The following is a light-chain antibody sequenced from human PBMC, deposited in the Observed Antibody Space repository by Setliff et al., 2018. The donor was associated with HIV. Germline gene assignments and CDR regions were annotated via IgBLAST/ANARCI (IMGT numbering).Light chain of an antibody. CDR2: EVN. Sequence: ALAQPPSASGSPGQSVTISCTGTSSDVGGYDYVSWYQQHPGKAPKLMIHEVNKRPSGVPDRFSGSKSDNTASLTVSGLQAEDEADYYCSSYAGSNTPYVFGTGTKGTVL. V-gene: IGLV2-8*01. J-gene: IGLJ1*01. CDR1: SSDVGGYDY. CDR3: SSYAGSNTPYV.